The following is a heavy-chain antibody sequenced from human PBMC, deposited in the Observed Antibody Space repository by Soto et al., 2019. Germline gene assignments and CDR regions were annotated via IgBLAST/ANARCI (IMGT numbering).Heavy chain of an antibody. CDR2: ISHDGTNK. CDR1: GFTFNAYG. D-gene: IGHD3-22*01. J-gene: IGHJ4*02. V-gene: IGHV3-30*18. Sequence: GGSLRLSCEVSGFTFNAYGMHWVRQAPGKGLEWVAAISHDGTNKNYGDSVKGRFTISRDNSKNTLYLQMNSLRPEDTALYYCAKDEYYYSRSGYYIFDYWGQGTLVTGSS. CDR3: AKDEYYYSRSGYYIFDY.